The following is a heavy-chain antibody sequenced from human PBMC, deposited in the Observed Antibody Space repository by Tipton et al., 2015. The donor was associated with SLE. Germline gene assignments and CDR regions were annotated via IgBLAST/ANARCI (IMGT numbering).Heavy chain of an antibody. CDR3: ARDREERYYYYYMDV. J-gene: IGHJ6*03. CDR1: GGSISSGDYY. CDR2: IYYSGST. Sequence: TLSLTCTVSGGSISSGDYYWSWIRQPPGKGLEWIGYIYYSGSTYHNPSLQSRLTISVDTSKNQFSLKLSSVTAADTAVYYCARDREERYYYYYMDVWGKGTTVTASS. V-gene: IGHV4-30-4*01. D-gene: IGHD6-25*01.